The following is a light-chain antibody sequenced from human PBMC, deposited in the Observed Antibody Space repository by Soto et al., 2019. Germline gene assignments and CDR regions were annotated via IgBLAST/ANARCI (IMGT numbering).Light chain of an antibody. CDR2: GAS. CDR1: QSVSTNY. J-gene: IGKJ3*01. CDR3: QQYATSARLS. V-gene: IGKV3-20*01. Sequence: EIVLTQSPGTLSWSPGERATLSCRASQSVSTNYLAWYQHKPGQAPRLLIYGASSRANGIPDRFSGSGSGTDFTLTINRLEPEDFAVYYCQQYATSARLSFGPGTKVDIK.